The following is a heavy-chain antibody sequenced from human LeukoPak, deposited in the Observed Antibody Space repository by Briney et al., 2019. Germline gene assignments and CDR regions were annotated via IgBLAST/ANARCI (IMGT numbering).Heavy chain of an antibody. Sequence: GGSLRLSCAASGFTLSDSAIHWVRQAPGKGLEWVSSISSSSSYIYYADSVKGRFTISRDNAKNSLYLQMNSLRAEDTAVYYCARETSAAADYWGQGTLVTVSS. CDR2: ISSSSSYI. J-gene: IGHJ4*02. V-gene: IGHV3-21*01. CDR3: ARETSAAADY. D-gene: IGHD6-13*01. CDR1: GFTLSDSA.